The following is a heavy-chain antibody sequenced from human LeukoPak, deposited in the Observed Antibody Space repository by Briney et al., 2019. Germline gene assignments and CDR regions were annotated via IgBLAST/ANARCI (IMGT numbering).Heavy chain of an antibody. CDR3: AKDRHYYGSGSYGYFDY. V-gene: IGHV3-30*18. D-gene: IGHD3-10*01. Sequence: PGGSLRLSCAASGFTFSSYGMHWVRQAPGKGLEWVAVISYDESNKYYVDSVKGRFTISRDTSKNTLSLQMNSLRAEDTAVYYCAKDRHYYGSGSYGYFDYWGQGTLVTVSS. CDR1: GFTFSSYG. CDR2: ISYDESNK. J-gene: IGHJ4*02.